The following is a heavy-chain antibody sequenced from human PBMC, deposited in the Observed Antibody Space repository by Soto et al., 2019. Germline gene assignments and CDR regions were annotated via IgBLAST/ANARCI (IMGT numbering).Heavy chain of an antibody. CDR3: AKYGRVSTPYFDY. D-gene: IGHD3-10*01. CDR1: GFTFSSYA. CDR2: LTNSGGTT. V-gene: IGHV3-23*01. Sequence: GGSLRLSCATSGFTFSSYAMIWVRQAPGKGLEWVSCLTNSGGTTYYADSVKGRFTISRDNSKNTLYLQMNSLRVEDTAVYYCAKYGRVSTPYFDYWGQGTLVTVSS. J-gene: IGHJ4*02.